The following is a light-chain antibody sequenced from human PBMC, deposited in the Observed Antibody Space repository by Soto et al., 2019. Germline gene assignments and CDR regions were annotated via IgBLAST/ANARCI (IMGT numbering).Light chain of an antibody. V-gene: IGKV3-20*01. CDR3: QHYGGSFI. J-gene: IGKJ3*01. Sequence: DTVLTQSPGTLSLSPGERATLSCRASQSVGTYLAWYQQKPGQAPRLLIYNTSTRATGIPDRFSGSGSGTDFTLSISGLEPEDFAVYYCQHYGGSFIFGPGTKVDIK. CDR1: QSVGTY. CDR2: NTS.